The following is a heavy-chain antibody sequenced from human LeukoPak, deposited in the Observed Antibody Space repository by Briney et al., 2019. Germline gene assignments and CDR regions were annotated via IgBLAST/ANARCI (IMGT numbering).Heavy chain of an antibody. D-gene: IGHD2-2*03. Sequence: GGSLRLSCAASGFTFTTYGMNWVRQAPGKGLEWVSGIGGSGTRTYYADSVKGRSTISRDNSKNTLYLQMNSLRDEDTAVYYCAKDSHWILFDDWGQGTLVTVSS. J-gene: IGHJ4*02. CDR3: AKDSHWILFDD. V-gene: IGHV3-23*01. CDR2: IGGSGTRT. CDR1: GFTFTTYG.